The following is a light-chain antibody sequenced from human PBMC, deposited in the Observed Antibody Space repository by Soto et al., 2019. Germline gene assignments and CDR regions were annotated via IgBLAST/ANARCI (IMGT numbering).Light chain of an antibody. V-gene: IGKV1-39*01. J-gene: IGKJ4*01. Sequence: DMEMTQSPSSLSASVGDRVTITCRASQSISNYLNWYQHKPEKVPKLLIYAASSLQSGIPTRFSGSGSGTDFTLTINSLHPDDFATYYCQQRYGTTLTFGVGTKIKIK. CDR2: AAS. CDR3: QQRYGTTLT. CDR1: QSISNY.